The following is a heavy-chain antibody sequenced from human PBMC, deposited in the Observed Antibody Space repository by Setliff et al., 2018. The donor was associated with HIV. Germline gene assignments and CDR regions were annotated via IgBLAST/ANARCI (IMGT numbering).Heavy chain of an antibody. Sequence: PSETLSLTCAVYGGSFSGYYWSWIRQPPGKGPEWIGEINHSGSTNCNPSLKSRVAISVDTSKNQFSLKLTSVTAADTAMYYCASFFVTTVTNQDYWGQGTPVTV. D-gene: IGHD4-17*01. J-gene: IGHJ4*02. CDR1: GGSFSGYY. CDR3: ASFFVTTVTNQDY. CDR2: INHSGST. V-gene: IGHV4-34*01.